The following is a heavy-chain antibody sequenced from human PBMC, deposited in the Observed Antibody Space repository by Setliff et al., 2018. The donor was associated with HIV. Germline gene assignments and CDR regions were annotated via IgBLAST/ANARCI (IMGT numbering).Heavy chain of an antibody. CDR2: INPSGGST. D-gene: IGHD2-8*02. Sequence: ASVKVSCKASGYTFTSYYMHWVRQAPGQGLEWMGIINPSGGSTSYAQKFQGRVTMTRDTSTSTAYMELRNLRSDDTAVYYCARVQVGDPYYSYYYMDVWGEGTTVTVSS. CDR1: GYTFTSYY. CDR3: ARVQVGDPYYSYYYMDV. J-gene: IGHJ6*03. V-gene: IGHV1-46*01.